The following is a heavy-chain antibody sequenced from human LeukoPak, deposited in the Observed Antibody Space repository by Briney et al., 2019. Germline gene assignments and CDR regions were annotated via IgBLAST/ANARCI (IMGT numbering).Heavy chain of an antibody. J-gene: IGHJ4*02. CDR2: INPSGGST. Sequence: GASVKVSCKASGYTFTSFYMNWVRQAPGQGLEWMGKINPSGGSTTYAQKFQGRVTMTRDTSTSTVYMELSSLRFEDTAVYYCAGEGGLLWFGELMPFDYWGQGTLVTVSS. D-gene: IGHD3-10*01. CDR3: AGEGGLLWFGELMPFDY. V-gene: IGHV1-46*01. CDR1: GYTFTSFY.